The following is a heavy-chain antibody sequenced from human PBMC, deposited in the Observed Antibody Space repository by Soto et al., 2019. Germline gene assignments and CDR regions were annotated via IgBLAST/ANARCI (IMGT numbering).Heavy chain of an antibody. D-gene: IGHD6-13*01. J-gene: IGHJ5*02. Sequence: PSETLSLTCAVYGGSFSGYYWSWIRQPPGKGLEWIGEVNHSGSTNYNPSLKSRVTISVDTSKSQFSLKLSSVTAADTAMYYCARPKTIGAAAGKGWFDPWGQGTLVTVSS. CDR1: GGSFSGYY. CDR2: VNHSGST. V-gene: IGHV4-34*01. CDR3: ARPKTIGAAAGKGWFDP.